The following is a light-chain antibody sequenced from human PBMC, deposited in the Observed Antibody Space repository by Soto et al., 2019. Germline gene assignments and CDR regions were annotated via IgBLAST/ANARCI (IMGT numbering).Light chain of an antibody. CDR2: DAS. V-gene: IGKV3D-20*02. J-gene: IGKJ1*01. CDR3: QQNKDWPGT. Sequence: EIVLTQSPGTLSLSPGERATLSCKASQTVRNNYLAWYQQKPGQAPRLLIYDASSRATGIPDRFSGGGSGTDCTLTISSLQSEDVAVYYCQQNKDWPGTFGQGTKVDIK. CDR1: QTVRNNY.